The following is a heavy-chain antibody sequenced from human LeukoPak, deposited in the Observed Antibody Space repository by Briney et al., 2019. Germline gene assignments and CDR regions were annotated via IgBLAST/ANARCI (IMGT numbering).Heavy chain of an antibody. D-gene: IGHD6-13*01. V-gene: IGHV4-30-4*01. CDR3: TYSSSWYEFDY. Sequence: SETLSLTCTVSGGSISSGDYYWSWIRQPPGKGLEWIGYIYYSGSTYYNPSLKSRVTTSVDTSKNQFSLKLSSVTAADTAVYYCTYSSSWYEFDYWGQGTLVTVSS. CDR2: IYYSGST. J-gene: IGHJ4*02. CDR1: GGSISSGDYY.